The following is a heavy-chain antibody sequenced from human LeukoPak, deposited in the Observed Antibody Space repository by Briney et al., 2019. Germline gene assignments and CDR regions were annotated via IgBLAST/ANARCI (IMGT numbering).Heavy chain of an antibody. CDR2: INENGDIA. Sequence: GGSLRLSCAASGFTFDDYAMHLVRQGPGKSLEWVSLINENGDIAYYGDSVRGRFTVSRDNAKNSLYLPMNSLTTEDTALYYCAKARWEPNFDYWGQGTLVTVSS. D-gene: IGHD1-26*01. CDR3: AKARWEPNFDY. CDR1: GFTFDDYA. J-gene: IGHJ4*02. V-gene: IGHV3-43*02.